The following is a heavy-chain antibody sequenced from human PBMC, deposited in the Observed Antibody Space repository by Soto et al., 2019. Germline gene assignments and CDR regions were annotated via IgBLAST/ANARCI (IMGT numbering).Heavy chain of an antibody. V-gene: IGHV4-61*01. Sequence: LSLTCTVSGGSVSSGSYYWSWIRQPPGKGLEWIGYIYYSGSTNYNPSLKSRVTISVDTSKNQFSLKLSSVTAADTAVYYCARNPLAVAGTRGFDYWGQGTLVTVSS. CDR2: IYYSGST. CDR3: ARNPLAVAGTRGFDY. CDR1: GGSVSSGSYY. J-gene: IGHJ4*02. D-gene: IGHD6-19*01.